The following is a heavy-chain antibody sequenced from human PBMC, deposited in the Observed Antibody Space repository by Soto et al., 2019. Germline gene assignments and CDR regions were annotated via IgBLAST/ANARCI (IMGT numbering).Heavy chain of an antibody. J-gene: IGHJ5*02. CDR1: GGSISSSSYY. CDR3: ARLVWEPAAMLFDP. D-gene: IGHD2-2*01. V-gene: IGHV4-61*05. CDR2: IYYSGST. Sequence: SETLSLTCTVSGGSISSSSYYWGWIRQPPGKGLEWIGYIYYSGSTNYNPSLKSRVTISVDTSKNQFSLKLSSVTAADTAVYYCARLVWEPAAMLFDPWGQGTLVIVSS.